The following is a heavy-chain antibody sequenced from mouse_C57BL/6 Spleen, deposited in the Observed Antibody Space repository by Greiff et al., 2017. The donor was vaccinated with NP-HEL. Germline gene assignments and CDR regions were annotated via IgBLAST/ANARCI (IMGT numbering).Heavy chain of an antibody. J-gene: IGHJ2*01. D-gene: IGHD1-1*01. CDR1: GFSLTSYA. Sequence: VQRVESGPGLVAPSQSLSITCTVSGFSLTSYAISWVRQPPGKGLEWLGVIWTGGGTNYNSALKSRLSISKDNSKSQVFLKMNSLQTDDTARYYWARIPPIITTVLLDYWGQGTTLTVSS. CDR3: ARIPPIITTVLLDY. V-gene: IGHV2-9-1*01. CDR2: IWTGGGT.